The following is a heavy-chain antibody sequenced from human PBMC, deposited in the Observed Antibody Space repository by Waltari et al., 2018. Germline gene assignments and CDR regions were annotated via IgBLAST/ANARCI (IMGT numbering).Heavy chain of an antibody. V-gene: IGHV4-4*07. CDR3: ARESGDYSPFDN. CDR1: GGSFRSYY. Sequence: QVQLQESGPGLVKPLETLSPTCSVPGGSFRSYYWRWIRQPAGKGLEWIGHIFTSGITKYNPSLKSRVTMSVDTSKNQFSLKLTSVTAADTAVYYCARESGDYSPFDNWGQGTLVTVSS. CDR2: IFTSGIT. J-gene: IGHJ4*02. D-gene: IGHD4-17*01.